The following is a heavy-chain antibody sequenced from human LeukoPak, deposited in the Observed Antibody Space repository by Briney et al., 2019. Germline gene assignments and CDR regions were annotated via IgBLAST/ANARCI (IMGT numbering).Heavy chain of an antibody. CDR1: GFTFDDYA. D-gene: IGHD3-22*01. Sequence: PGRSLRLSCAASGFTFDDYAMHWVRHAPGKGLEWVSGISWNSGSIGYADSVKGRFTISRDNAKNSLYLQMNSLRAEDTALYYCAKTRHYYDSSGSFDYWGQGTLVTVSS. J-gene: IGHJ4*02. V-gene: IGHV3-9*01. CDR3: AKTRHYYDSSGSFDY. CDR2: ISWNSGSI.